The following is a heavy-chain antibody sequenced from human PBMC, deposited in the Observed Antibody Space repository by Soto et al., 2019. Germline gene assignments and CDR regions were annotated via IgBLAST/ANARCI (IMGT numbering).Heavy chain of an antibody. CDR2: IYYSWST. J-gene: IGHJ5*02. V-gene: IGHV4-31*03. CDR1: GGSISSGGYY. Sequence: QVQLQESGPGLVKPSQTLSLTCTVSGGSISSGGYYWSWIRQHPGKGLEWIGYIYYSWSTYYNPCLKIRVTTSVDTCKNQISLKLSSVTAAATAVYYCAMYYDILTGYYESDWFDPWGQGTLVTVSS. CDR3: AMYYDILTGYYESDWFDP. D-gene: IGHD3-9*01.